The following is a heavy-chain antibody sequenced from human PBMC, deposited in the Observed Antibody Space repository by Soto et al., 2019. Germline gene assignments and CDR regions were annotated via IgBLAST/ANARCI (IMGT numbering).Heavy chain of an antibody. J-gene: IGHJ5*02. CDR1: GGTFSSYA. Sequence: EASVKVSCKASGGTFSSYAISWVRQAPGQGLEWMGGIIPIFGTANYAQKFQGRVTITADKSTSTAYMELSSLRSEDTAVYYCARVGKAAAGTRNWFDPWGQGTLVTVSS. D-gene: IGHD6-13*01. CDR2: IIPIFGTA. V-gene: IGHV1-69*06. CDR3: ARVGKAAAGTRNWFDP.